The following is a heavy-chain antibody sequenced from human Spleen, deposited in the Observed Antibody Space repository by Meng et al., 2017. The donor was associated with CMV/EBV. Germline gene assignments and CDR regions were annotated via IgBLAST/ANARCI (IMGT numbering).Heavy chain of an antibody. V-gene: IGHV3-9*01. CDR2: IRWNSGSI. D-gene: IGHD2/OR15-2a*01. CDR1: GFTFDDYA. J-gene: IGHJ6*02. CDR3: AKSMTAGGDYYYYTMDV. Sequence: SLKISCAASGFTFDDYAMHWVRQAPGKGLEWVSGIRWNSGSIGYANSVKGRFTISRDNAKNSLYLQMNSLRAEDTALYYCAKSMTAGGDYYYYTMDVWGQGTTVTVSS.